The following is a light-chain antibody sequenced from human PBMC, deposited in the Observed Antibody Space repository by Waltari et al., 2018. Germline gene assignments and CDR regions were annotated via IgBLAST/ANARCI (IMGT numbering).Light chain of an antibody. V-gene: IGKV1-9*01. CDR1: QGISHF. J-gene: IGKJ1*01. CDR3: QQLNSYAWT. Sequence: DIQLTQSQSFLSASIGNRVTITCRAGQGISHFLAWYQQKSGKAPKLLIYASSTLQSGVPSRFSGSGSGTEFTLTISSLQPEDFATYYCQQLNSYAWTFGQGTKVEIK. CDR2: ASS.